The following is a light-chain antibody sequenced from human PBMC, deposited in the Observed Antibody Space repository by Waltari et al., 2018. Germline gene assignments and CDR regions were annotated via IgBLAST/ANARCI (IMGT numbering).Light chain of an antibody. Sequence: EIVLTQSPGTLSLSPGERATLSCRASQSVRGSLAWYQQKAGQAPRLLIYVSSSMATGIPDMFSGSGSGTDFSLTISRLEPEDFAVYYCQHYVRLPATFGQGTKVEI. J-gene: IGKJ1*01. CDR1: QSVRGS. CDR2: VSS. CDR3: QHYVRLPAT. V-gene: IGKV3-20*01.